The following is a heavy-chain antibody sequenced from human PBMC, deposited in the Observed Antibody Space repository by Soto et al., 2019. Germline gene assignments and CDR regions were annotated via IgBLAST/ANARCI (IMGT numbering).Heavy chain of an antibody. CDR1: GGSFSSYA. CDR2: IVPLFRTT. CDR3: ARGGHSSTWSNLLDRSGLDV. Sequence: QVQLVQSGAAAKKPGSSVKVSCKTSGGSFSSYAISWVRQAPGQGLEWMGGIVPLFRTTNYAQKFQGRVTITADTSTYTVYMELRGLRSGDTAVYYCARGGHSSTWSNLLDRSGLDVWGQGTTVTVSS. J-gene: IGHJ6*02. V-gene: IGHV1-69*06. D-gene: IGHD6-13*01.